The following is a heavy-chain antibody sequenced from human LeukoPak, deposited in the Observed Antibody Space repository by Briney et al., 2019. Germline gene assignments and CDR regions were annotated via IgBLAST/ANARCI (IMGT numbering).Heavy chain of an antibody. Sequence: GASVKVSCKASGYTFTGYYMHWVRQAPGQGLEWMGWINPNSGGTNYAQKFQGRVTMTRDTSISTAYMELSRLRSDDTAVYYCARGYYDFWSGYRYWGQGTLVTVSS. V-gene: IGHV1-2*02. CDR1: GYTFTGYY. J-gene: IGHJ4*02. D-gene: IGHD3-3*01. CDR2: INPNSGGT. CDR3: ARGYYDFWSGYRY.